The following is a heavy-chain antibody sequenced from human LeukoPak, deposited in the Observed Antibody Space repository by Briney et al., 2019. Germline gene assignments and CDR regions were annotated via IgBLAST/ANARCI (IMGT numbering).Heavy chain of an antibody. Sequence: GGSLRLSCAASGFTFSDYYMSWVRQAPGKGLEWISCSPSSGSHMLYADSVKGRFTISRDNAKNSLYLQMNSLRAEDTAVYYCARNLRFLESSSGYWGQGTLVTVSS. CDR1: GFTFSDYY. V-gene: IGHV3-11*04. CDR2: SPSSGSHM. J-gene: IGHJ4*02. D-gene: IGHD3-3*01. CDR3: ARNLRFLESSSGY.